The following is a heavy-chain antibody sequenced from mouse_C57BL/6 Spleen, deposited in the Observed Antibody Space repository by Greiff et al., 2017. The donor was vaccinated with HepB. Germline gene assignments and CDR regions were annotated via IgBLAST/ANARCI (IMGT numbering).Heavy chain of an antibody. CDR2: IDPSDSET. D-gene: IGHD1-1*01. CDR3: ANYHWYFDV. V-gene: IGHV1-52*01. Sequence: QVHVKQSGAELVRPGSSVKLSCKASGYTFTSYWMHWVKQRPIQGLEWIGNIDPSDSETHYNQKFKDKATLTVAKSSSTAYMQLSSLTSEDSAVYYCANYHWYFDVWGTGTTVTVSS. J-gene: IGHJ1*03. CDR1: GYTFTSYW.